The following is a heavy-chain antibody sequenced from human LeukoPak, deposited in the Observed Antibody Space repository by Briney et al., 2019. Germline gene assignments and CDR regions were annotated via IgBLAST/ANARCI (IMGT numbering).Heavy chain of an antibody. J-gene: IGHJ4*02. V-gene: IGHV4-61*02. Sequence: SETLSLTCTVSGGSISTGSYYLSWIRQPAGKGLEWIGRIYTSGSTNYNPSLKSRVTISVDTSKNQFSLKLSSVTAADTAVYYCARGSFHGDYDFDYWGQGTLVTVSS. D-gene: IGHD4-17*01. CDR1: GGSISTGSYY. CDR2: IYTSGST. CDR3: ARGSFHGDYDFDY.